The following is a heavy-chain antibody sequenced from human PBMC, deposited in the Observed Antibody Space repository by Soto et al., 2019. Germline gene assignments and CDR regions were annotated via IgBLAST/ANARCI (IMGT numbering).Heavy chain of an antibody. V-gene: IGHV3-64D*06. J-gene: IGHJ3*02. Sequence: PGGSLRLSCSASGFTFSSYAMHWVRQAPGKGLEYVSAISSNGGSTYYADSVKGRFTISRDNSKNTLYLQMSSLRAEDTAVYYCVKDRKKYSSSSGAFDIWGQGTMVTVSS. CDR1: GFTFSSYA. CDR3: VKDRKKYSSSSGAFDI. CDR2: ISSNGGST. D-gene: IGHD6-6*01.